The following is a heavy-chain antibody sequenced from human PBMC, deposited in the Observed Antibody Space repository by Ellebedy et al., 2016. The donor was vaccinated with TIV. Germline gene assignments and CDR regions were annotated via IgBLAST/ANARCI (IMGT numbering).Heavy chain of an antibody. Sequence: GGSLRLXXAASGFTFSSYSMNWVRQAPGKGLEWVSYISSSSTIYYADSVKGRFTISRDNAKNSLYLQMNSLRDEDTAVYYCARVPGSFSLNWFDPWGQGTLVIVSS. D-gene: IGHD3-10*01. CDR2: ISSSSTI. CDR3: ARVPGSFSLNWFDP. J-gene: IGHJ5*02. CDR1: GFTFSSYS. V-gene: IGHV3-48*02.